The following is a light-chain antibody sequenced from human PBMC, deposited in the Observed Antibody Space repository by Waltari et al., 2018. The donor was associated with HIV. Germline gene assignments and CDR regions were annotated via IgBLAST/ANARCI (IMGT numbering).Light chain of an antibody. J-gene: IGKJ1*01. CDR3: QQYNDWPQT. Sequence: EIVMPQSPATLSVSPGKSGTLSCRASQRATNILVWFQQSVTSKLAWYQQKPGQAPRLLIYAASTRVTGIPARFSGSGSGTEFTLTISSLQSEDFAVYYCQQYNDWPQTFGQGTKVEIK. CDR2: AAS. CDR1: QRATNILVWFQQSVTSK. V-gene: IGKV3D-15*01.